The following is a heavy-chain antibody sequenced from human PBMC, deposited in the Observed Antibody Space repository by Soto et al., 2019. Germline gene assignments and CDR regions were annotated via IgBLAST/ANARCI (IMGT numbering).Heavy chain of an antibody. CDR1: YGSISSGSYY. Sequence: PSLTLSHTCSVAYGSISSGSYYRSWIRQPPGKGLEWIGYIYYSGSTNYNPSLKSRVTISVDTSKNQFSLKLSSVTAADTAVYYCARDLRYYEGSRYYGAVWFDPWGKGTLVTVS. CDR3: ARDLRYYEGSRYYGAVWFDP. J-gene: IGHJ5*02. CDR2: IYYSGST. D-gene: IGHD3-22*01. V-gene: IGHV4-61*01.